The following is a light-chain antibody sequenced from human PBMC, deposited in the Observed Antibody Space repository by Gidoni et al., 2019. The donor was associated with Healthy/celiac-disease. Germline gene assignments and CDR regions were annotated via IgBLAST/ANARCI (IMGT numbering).Light chain of an antibody. CDR1: QSISSY. J-gene: IGKJ2*04. Sequence: DIQTTQSPSSLSASVGDRVTIPCRASQSISSYLNWYQQKPGKAPKLLIYAASSLQSGVPTRFSGSGSGTDFTLTISSLQPEDFATYYCQQSYSTPRSFGQGTKLEIK. V-gene: IGKV1-39*01. CDR3: QQSYSTPRS. CDR2: AAS.